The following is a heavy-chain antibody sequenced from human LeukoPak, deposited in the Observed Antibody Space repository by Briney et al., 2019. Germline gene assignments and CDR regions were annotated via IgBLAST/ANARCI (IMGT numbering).Heavy chain of an antibody. J-gene: IGHJ1*01. CDR1: GGTVSGYA. CDR2: IIPIYGTP. D-gene: IGHD4-23*01. Sequence: SVKVSCKASGGTVSGYAISWVRQAPGQGLECMGGIIPIYGTPHSAQKFQGRVTITTDESTSTAFMDLSSLRSEDTAVYYCARGMDDYGGNSRGLQHWGQGTLVTVSS. V-gene: IGHV1-69*05. CDR3: ARGMDDYGGNSRGLQH.